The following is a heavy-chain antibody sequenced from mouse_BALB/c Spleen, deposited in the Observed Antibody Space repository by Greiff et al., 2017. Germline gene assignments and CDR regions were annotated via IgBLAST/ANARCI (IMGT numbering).Heavy chain of an antibody. CDR3: ARFTTATGIYYYAMDY. Sequence: QVQLKESGAELMKPGASVKISCKATGYTFSSYWIEWVKQRPGHGLEWIGEILPGSGSTNYNEKFKGKATFTADTSSNTAYMQLSSLTSEDSAVYYCARFTTATGIYYYAMDYWGQGTSVTVSS. D-gene: IGHD1-2*01. J-gene: IGHJ4*01. CDR2: ILPGSGST. V-gene: IGHV1-9*01. CDR1: GYTFSSYW.